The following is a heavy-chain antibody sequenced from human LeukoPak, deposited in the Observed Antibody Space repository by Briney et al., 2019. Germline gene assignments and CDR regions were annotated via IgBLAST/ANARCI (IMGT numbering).Heavy chain of an antibody. J-gene: IGHJ4*02. Sequence: QAGGSLRLSCAASGFTFSSYAMSWVRQAPGKGLEWVSAISGSGGSTYYADSVKGRFTISRDNSKNTLYLQMNSLRAEDTAVYYCAKTPRYRAARQSHFDYWGQGTLVTVSS. V-gene: IGHV3-23*01. CDR1: GFTFSSYA. CDR3: AKTPRYRAARQSHFDY. D-gene: IGHD6-6*01. CDR2: ISGSGGST.